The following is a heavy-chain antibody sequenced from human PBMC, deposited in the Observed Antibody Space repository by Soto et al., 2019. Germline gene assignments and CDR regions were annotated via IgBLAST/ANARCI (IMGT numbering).Heavy chain of an antibody. J-gene: IGHJ6*03. CDR3: ARESGGATATLDYYYFYMDV. Sequence: QVQLVQSGAEVRKPGASVTVPCRASGDSFNAYYIHWLRQATGQGLEWLGWINPNGGVTKYAQKFQGWVSMTRDTSIRTVYMQRSRLRSDDTAVYYCARESGGATATLDYYYFYMDVWGTGTTVTVSS. CDR1: GDSFNAYY. V-gene: IGHV1-2*04. D-gene: IGHD5-12*01. CDR2: INPNGGVT.